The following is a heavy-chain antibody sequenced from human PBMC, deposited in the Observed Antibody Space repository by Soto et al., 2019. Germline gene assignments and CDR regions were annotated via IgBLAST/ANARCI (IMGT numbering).Heavy chain of an antibody. CDR2: IYHSGAS. J-gene: IGHJ4*02. D-gene: IGHD1-1*01. CDR1: GDSITSRNW. CDR3: VRDLGTGTDY. Sequence: PSDTLSLTCAVSGDSITSRNWGGWVRQAPGKGLEWIGEIYHSGASTYNPSLKSRTTMSVDPSNNHFSLKLTSVTAADTAVYFCVRDLGTGTDYWGRGTLVTVSS. V-gene: IGHV4-4*02.